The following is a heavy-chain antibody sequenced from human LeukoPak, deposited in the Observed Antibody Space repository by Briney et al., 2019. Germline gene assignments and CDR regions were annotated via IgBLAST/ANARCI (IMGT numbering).Heavy chain of an antibody. CDR3: ARGENYGSGSWMRYYYYYMDV. CDR2: ISSSSSYI. V-gene: IGHV3-21*01. CDR1: GFTFSSYS. J-gene: IGHJ6*03. D-gene: IGHD3-10*01. Sequence: GGSLRLSCAASGFTFSSYSMNWVRQAPGKGLEWVSSISSSSSYIYYADSVKGRFTISRDNAKNSLYLQMNSLRAEDTAVYYCARGENYGSGSWMRYYYYYMDVWGKGTTVTISS.